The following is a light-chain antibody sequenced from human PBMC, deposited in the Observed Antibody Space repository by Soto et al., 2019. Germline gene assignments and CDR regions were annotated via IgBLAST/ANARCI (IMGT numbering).Light chain of an antibody. CDR2: AAS. Sequence: AIRMTQSPSSFSASTGDRVTITCRASQGISSYLAWYQQKPGKAPKLLIYAASTLQSGVPSRFSGSGSGTDFTITISCLQSEDFATYYCQQYYSHRTFCQGTKVEIK. CDR1: QGISSY. CDR3: QQYYSHRT. J-gene: IGKJ1*01. V-gene: IGKV1-8*01.